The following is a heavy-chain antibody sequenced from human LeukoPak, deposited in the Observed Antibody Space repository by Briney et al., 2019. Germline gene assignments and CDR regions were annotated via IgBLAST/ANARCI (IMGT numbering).Heavy chain of an antibody. D-gene: IGHD2-2*01. CDR2: INWSGGST. V-gene: IGHV3-20*04. J-gene: IGHJ4*02. CDR1: GFAFDEHG. Sequence: GGSLRLSCTASGFAFDEHGMSWVRQVPGKGLEWVSGINWSGGSTGYADPLRGRFTISRDNAKNSLYLQMDSLRAEDTALYYCARTPITSPFYFDSWGQGTLVTVSS. CDR3: ARTPITSPFYFDS.